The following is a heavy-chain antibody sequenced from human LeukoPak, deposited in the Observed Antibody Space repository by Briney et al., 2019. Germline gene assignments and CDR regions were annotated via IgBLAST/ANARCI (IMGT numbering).Heavy chain of an antibody. Sequence: GGSLRLSCAASGFTFSSYAMSWVRQAPGKGLDWVSAISGSGGSTYYADSVKGRFTISRDNSKNTLYLQMNSLRAEDTAVYYCAKYTTRQGRFDPWGQGTLVTVSS. CDR1: GFTFSSYA. CDR3: AKYTTRQGRFDP. D-gene: IGHD2-15*01. J-gene: IGHJ5*02. V-gene: IGHV3-23*01. CDR2: ISGSGGST.